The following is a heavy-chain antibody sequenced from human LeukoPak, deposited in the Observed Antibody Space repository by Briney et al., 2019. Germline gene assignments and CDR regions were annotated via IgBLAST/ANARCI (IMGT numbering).Heavy chain of an antibody. V-gene: IGHV4-61*08. Sequence: SETLSLTCTVSGGSISSGGYYWSWIRQPPGKGLEWIGYIYYSGSTNYNPSLKSRVTISVDMSKNQFPLRLTSVTAADTAVYYCATPSSGYKIDALDVWGQGTVVAVSS. J-gene: IGHJ3*01. CDR1: GGSISSGGYY. D-gene: IGHD3-22*01. CDR2: IYYSGST. CDR3: ATPSSGYKIDALDV.